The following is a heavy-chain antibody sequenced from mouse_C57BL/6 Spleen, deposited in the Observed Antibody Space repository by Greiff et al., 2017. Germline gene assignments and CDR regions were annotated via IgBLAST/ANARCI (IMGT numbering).Heavy chain of an antibody. CDR1: GFTFSDYY. D-gene: IGHD2-4*01. V-gene: IGHV5-16*01. CDR2: INYDGSST. Sequence: EVHLVESEGGLVQPGSSMKLSCTASGFTFSDYYMAWVRQVPEKGLEWVANINYDGSSTYYLDSLKSRFIISRDNAKNILYLQMSSLKSEDTATYYCARADYGDYYAMDYWGQGTSVTVSS. J-gene: IGHJ4*01. CDR3: ARADYGDYYAMDY.